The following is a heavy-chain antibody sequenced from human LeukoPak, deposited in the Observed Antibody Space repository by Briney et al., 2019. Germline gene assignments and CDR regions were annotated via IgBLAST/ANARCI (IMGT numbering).Heavy chain of an antibody. CDR1: GFSLSTSGMC. V-gene: IGHV2-70*11. CDR2: IDWDDDK. J-gene: IGHJ4*02. D-gene: IGHD6-19*01. CDR3: ARTREPGIAVAGKVEYFDY. Sequence: ESGPTPVNPTQTLTPTCTFSGFSLSTSGMCVSWIRQPPGKALEWLARIDWDDDKYYSTSLKTRLTISKDTSKNQVVLTMTNMDPVDTATYYCARTREPGIAVAGKVEYFDYWGQGTLVTVSS.